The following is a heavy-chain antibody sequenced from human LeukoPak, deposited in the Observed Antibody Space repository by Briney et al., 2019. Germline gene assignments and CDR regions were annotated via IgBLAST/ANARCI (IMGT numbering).Heavy chain of an antibody. Sequence: GGSLRLSCAVSGFTFSSYAMHWVRQAPGKGLEWVAVISYDGSNEYYAYSVKGRFTISRDNSKNTLYLQMNSLRAEDTAVYYCTRAHYGDYLDAFDIWGQGTMVTVSS. D-gene: IGHD4-17*01. CDR3: TRAHYGDYLDAFDI. CDR1: GFTFSSYA. CDR2: ISYDGSNE. V-gene: IGHV3-30-3*01. J-gene: IGHJ3*02.